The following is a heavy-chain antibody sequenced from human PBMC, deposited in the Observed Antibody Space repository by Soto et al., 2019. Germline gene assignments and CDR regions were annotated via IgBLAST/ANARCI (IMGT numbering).Heavy chain of an antibody. V-gene: IGHV1-18*01. D-gene: IGHD3-10*01. CDR3: ARVAGYGSGNRLCDN. CDR1: GYPFSTYG. J-gene: IGHJ4*02. CDR2: SVANSGNT. Sequence: QVQLVQSGAEVTKPGASVKVSCKTSGYPFSTYGLSWVRQAPGQGLEWMGWSVANSGNTIYAQKFQGRVTMYTDRSTNTAYMELRSLTSDDAALYYCARVAGYGSGNRLCDNWGQGTLVTVS.